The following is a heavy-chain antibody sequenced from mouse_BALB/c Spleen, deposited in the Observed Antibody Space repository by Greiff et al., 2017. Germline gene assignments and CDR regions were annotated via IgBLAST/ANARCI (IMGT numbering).Heavy chain of an antibody. CDR1: GFSLSRYS. CDR2: IWGGGST. V-gene: IGHV2-6-4*01. D-gene: IGHD1-1*01. J-gene: IGHJ3*01. Sequence: VQRVESGPGLVAPSQSLFITCTVSGFSLSRYSVHWVRQPPGKGLEWLGMIWGGGSTDYNSALKSRLSISKDNSKSQVFLKMNSLQTDDTAMYYCARENYGTSWGFAYWGQGTLVTVSA. CDR3: ARENYGTSWGFAY.